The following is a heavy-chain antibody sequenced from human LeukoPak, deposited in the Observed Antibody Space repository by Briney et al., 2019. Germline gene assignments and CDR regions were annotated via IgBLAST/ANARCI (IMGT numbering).Heavy chain of an antibody. J-gene: IGHJ4*02. Sequence: GGSLRLSCAASGFTFSSYSMHWVRQAPGKGLEWVSSISSSSNYKYYADSVKGRFTISRDNAKNSLYLQMNSLRAEDTAVYYCARVVFVRGVVIAPSDYWGQGTLVSVSS. CDR1: GFTFSSYS. CDR3: ARVVFVRGVVIAPSDY. V-gene: IGHV3-21*01. CDR2: ISSSSNYK. D-gene: IGHD3-10*02.